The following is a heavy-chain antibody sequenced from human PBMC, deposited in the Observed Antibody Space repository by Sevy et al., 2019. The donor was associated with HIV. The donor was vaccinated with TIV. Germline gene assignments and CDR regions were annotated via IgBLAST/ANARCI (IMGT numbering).Heavy chain of an antibody. CDR2: IIPILNTV. J-gene: IGHJ4*02. V-gene: IGHV1-69*13. CDR1: GGIFKSYG. D-gene: IGHD6-19*01. CDR3: VRGGGNGWYYFDY. Sequence: ASVKVSCKASGGIFKSYGISWVRQAPGQELEWMGGIIPILNTVHYAQKFQGRVTITADESTKTAYMELSSLRSEDTAVYYCVRGGGNGWYYFDYWGQETLVTVSS.